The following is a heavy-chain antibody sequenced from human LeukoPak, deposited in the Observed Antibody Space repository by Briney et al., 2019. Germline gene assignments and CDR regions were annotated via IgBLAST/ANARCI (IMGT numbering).Heavy chain of an antibody. CDR3: ARHAPGYSNINWFDP. V-gene: IGHV4-59*08. D-gene: IGHD5-18*01. CDR1: GGSISSYY. Sequence: SETLSLTCTVSGGSISSYYWSWIRQPPGKGLEWIGYIYYSGSTNYNLSLKSRVTISVDTSKNQFSLKLSSVTAADTAVYYCARHAPGYSNINWFDPWGQGTLVTVSS. CDR2: IYYSGST. J-gene: IGHJ5*02.